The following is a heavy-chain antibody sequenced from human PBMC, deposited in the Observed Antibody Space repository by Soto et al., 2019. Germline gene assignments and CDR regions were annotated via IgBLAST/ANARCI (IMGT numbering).Heavy chain of an antibody. V-gene: IGHV4-39*01. Sequence: QLQLQESGPGLVKPSETLSLTCTVSGGSITSSTSYWGWIRQPPGKGLEWIANMYSGGSTYYNPSRMRRVTLSVARSKTQFSLKLSSVTAADTAEYYCAYQDYSSNGYYFAFWGQETLVTVPA. J-gene: IGHJ4*02. D-gene: IGHD6-19*01. CDR1: GGSITSSTSY. CDR3: AYQDYSSNGYYFAF. CDR2: MYSGGST.